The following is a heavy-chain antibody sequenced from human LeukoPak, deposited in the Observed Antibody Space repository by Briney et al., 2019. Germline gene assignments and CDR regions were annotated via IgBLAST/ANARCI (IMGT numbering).Heavy chain of an antibody. CDR3: ARGPRITLIRGGQWYYYMDV. Sequence: ASVKVSCKASGYSFTSYYMHWVRQAPGQGLEWMGFINPSGSSAAYAQKFQGRVTMTRDTSTSTVYMELSSLRSEDTAVYYCARGPRITLIRGGQWYYYMDVWGKGTTVTISS. J-gene: IGHJ6*03. CDR1: GYSFTSYY. V-gene: IGHV1-46*01. CDR2: INPSGSSA. D-gene: IGHD3-10*01.